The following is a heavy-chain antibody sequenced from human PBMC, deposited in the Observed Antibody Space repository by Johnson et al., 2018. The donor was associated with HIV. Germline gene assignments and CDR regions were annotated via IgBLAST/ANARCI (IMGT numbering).Heavy chain of an antibody. CDR1: GFTFSSYD. CDR2: IGTAGDT. V-gene: IGHV3-13*01. J-gene: IGHJ3*02. CDR3: TRVARGDGSGHDAFDI. D-gene: IGHD3-3*01. Sequence: VQLVESGGGLVQPGGSLRLSCAASGFTFSSYDMHWVRQVTGKGLEWVSAIGTAGDTYYPGSVKGRFTISRENAKNSLYLQMNSLRAGDTAVYYCTRVARGDGSGHDAFDIWGQGTWVAVAA.